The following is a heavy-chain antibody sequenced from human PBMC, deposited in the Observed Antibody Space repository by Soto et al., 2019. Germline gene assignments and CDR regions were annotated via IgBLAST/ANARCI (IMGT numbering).Heavy chain of an antibody. CDR1: GGSISSSSYY. J-gene: IGHJ5*02. D-gene: IGHD2-2*01. CDR2: IYYSGST. CDR3: ARRYCSSTSCYVKPVGGDWFDP. Sequence: SETLSLTCTVSGGSISSSSYYWGWIRQPPGKGLEWIGSIYYSGSTYYNPSLKSRVTISVDTSKNQFSLKLSSVTAADTAVYYCARRYCSSTSCYVKPVGGDWFDPWGQGTLVTVSS. V-gene: IGHV4-39*01.